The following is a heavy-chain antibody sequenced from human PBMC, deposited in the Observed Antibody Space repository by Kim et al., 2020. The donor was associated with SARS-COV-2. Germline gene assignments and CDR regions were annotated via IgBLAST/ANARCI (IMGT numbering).Heavy chain of an antibody. Sequence: YADSVKGRFTISRDNAKNSLYLQMNSLRAEDTAVYYCARDRVGDPDAFDIWGQGTMVTVSS. J-gene: IGHJ3*02. CDR3: ARDRVGDPDAFDI. V-gene: IGHV3-21*01. D-gene: IGHD3-16*01.